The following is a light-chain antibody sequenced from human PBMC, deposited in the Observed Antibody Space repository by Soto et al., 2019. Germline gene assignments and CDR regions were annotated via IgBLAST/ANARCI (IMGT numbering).Light chain of an antibody. CDR1: QTISSSY. V-gene: IGKV3-20*01. J-gene: IGKJ2*01. CDR3: QQYGSSPLYN. Sequence: EIVLTQSPGTLSLSPGERATLSCRASQTISSSYLVWYQQKPGQAPRLLIYGASSRATGIPDRFSGSGSGTDFTLTISRLELTDFAVYYWQQYGSSPLYNFGQGTKLEIK. CDR2: GAS.